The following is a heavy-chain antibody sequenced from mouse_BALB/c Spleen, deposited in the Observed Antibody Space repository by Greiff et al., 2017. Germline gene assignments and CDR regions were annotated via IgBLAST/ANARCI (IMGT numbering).Heavy chain of an antibody. CDR3: ARDEDYDEAAYAMDY. Sequence: EVKLVESGPSLVKPSQTLSLTCSVTGDSITSGYWNWIRKFPGNKLEYMGYISYSGSTYYNPSLNSRISITRDTSKNQYYLQLNSVTTEDTATYYCARDEDYDEAAYAMDYWGQGTSVTVSS. CDR1: GDSITSGY. V-gene: IGHV3-8*02. CDR2: ISYSGST. J-gene: IGHJ4*01. D-gene: IGHD2-4*01.